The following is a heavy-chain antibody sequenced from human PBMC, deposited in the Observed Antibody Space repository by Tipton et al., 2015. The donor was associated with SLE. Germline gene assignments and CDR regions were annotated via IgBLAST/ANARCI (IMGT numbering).Heavy chain of an antibody. V-gene: IGHV4-59*11. CDR3: AGRAVAGTAFDY. CDR1: GGSISSHY. Sequence: LRLSCTVSGGSISSHYWSWIRQPPGKGLEWIGYIYYSGSTNYNPSLKSRVTISVDTSKNQFSLKLSSVTAADTAVYYCAGRAVAGTAFDYWGQGTLVTVSS. J-gene: IGHJ4*02. CDR2: IYYSGST. D-gene: IGHD6-19*01.